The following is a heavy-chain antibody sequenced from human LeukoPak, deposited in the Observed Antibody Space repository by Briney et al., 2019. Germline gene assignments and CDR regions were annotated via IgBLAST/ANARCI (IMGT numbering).Heavy chain of an antibody. Sequence: GGSLRLSCAASGFTFSSYAMSWVRQAPGKGLEWVSAISGSGGSTYYADSVKGRFTISRDNSKNTLYLQMNSLRADDTAVYYCASTSGYARGWNWGQGTLVTVSS. J-gene: IGHJ4*02. CDR1: GFTFSSYA. CDR2: ISGSGGST. CDR3: ASTSGYARGWN. V-gene: IGHV3-23*01. D-gene: IGHD3-22*01.